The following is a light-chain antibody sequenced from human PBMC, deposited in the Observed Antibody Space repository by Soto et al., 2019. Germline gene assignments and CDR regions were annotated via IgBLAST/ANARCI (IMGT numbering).Light chain of an antibody. CDR1: QTVGSY. CDR3: TLRSKWPPLIP. J-gene: IGKJ3*01. CDR2: ASS. Sequence: EIVLTQSPATLSLSPGKRATLSCRASQTVGSYLSWYQQKHGQAPRLLIFASSYRATGIPARFSGSGSGTDFTLTTTSLEPEDYAVYYCTLRSKWPPLIPFGPGTKVNI. V-gene: IGKV3-11*01.